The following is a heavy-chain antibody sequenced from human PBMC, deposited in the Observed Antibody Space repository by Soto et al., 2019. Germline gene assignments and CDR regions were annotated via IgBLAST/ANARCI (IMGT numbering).Heavy chain of an antibody. CDR3: ARDGMDIVVVPVYYFDY. D-gene: IGHD2-2*03. Sequence: ASVKVSCKASGYTFTSYAMHWVRQAPGQRLERKGWINAGNGNTKYSQKFQGRVTITRDTSASTAYMELSSLRSEDTAVYYCARDGMDIVVVPVYYFDYWGQGTLVTVSS. CDR2: INAGNGNT. CDR1: GYTFTSYA. J-gene: IGHJ4*02. V-gene: IGHV1-3*01.